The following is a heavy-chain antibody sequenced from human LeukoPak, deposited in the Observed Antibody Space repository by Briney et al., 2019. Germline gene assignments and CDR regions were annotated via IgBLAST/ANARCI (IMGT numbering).Heavy chain of an antibody. CDR3: ARTSGADAFDI. V-gene: IGHV4-59*01. CDR2: IYYSGST. J-gene: IGHJ3*02. CDR1: GGSISSYY. D-gene: IGHD3-10*01. Sequence: SVTLSLTCTVSGGSISSYYWSWIRQPPGRGLEWIGYIYYSGSTNYNPSLKSRVTISVDTSKNQFSLKLSSVTAADTAVYYCARTSGADAFDIWGQGTMVTVSS.